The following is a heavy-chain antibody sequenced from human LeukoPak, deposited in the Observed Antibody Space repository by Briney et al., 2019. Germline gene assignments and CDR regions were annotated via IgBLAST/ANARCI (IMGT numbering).Heavy chain of an antibody. CDR2: ISSNGGST. D-gene: IGHD3-22*01. J-gene: IGHJ5*02. Sequence: GGSLRLSCAASGFTFSSYAMHWVRQAPGKGLEYVSAISSNGGSTYYANSVKGRFTISRDNSKNTLYLQMGSLRAEDMAVYYCARDYYDSSAHVWGWFDPWGQGTLVTVSS. CDR3: ARDYYDSSAHVWGWFDP. V-gene: IGHV3-64*01. CDR1: GFTFSSYA.